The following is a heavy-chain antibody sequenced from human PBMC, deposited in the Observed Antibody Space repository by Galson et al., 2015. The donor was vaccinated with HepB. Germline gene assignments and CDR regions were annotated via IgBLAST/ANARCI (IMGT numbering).Heavy chain of an antibody. CDR3: AVGVGHDF. V-gene: IGHV3-53*01. CDR1: GFTVSSDY. D-gene: IGHD3-10*01. Sequence: SLRLSCAASGFTVSSDYVHWVRQAPGKGLGWVSVITTDGSTYYADSVKGRFTISRDNSGNTLFLHMNSLRVDDTAVYYCAVGVGHDFWGQGTLVTVSS. J-gene: IGHJ4*02. CDR2: ITTDGST.